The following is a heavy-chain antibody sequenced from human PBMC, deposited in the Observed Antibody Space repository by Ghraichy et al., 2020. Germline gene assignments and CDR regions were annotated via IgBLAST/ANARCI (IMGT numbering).Heavy chain of an antibody. V-gene: IGHV3-30*04. CDR3: ASTAYCGGDCYSNFDY. J-gene: IGHJ4*02. Sequence: GESLNISCAASGFTFSSYAMHWVRQAPGKGLEWVAVISYDGSNKYYADSVKGRFTISRDNSKNTLYLQMNSLRAEDTAGYYCASTAYCGGDCYSNFDYWGQGTLVTVSS. D-gene: IGHD2-21*02. CDR1: GFTFSSYA. CDR2: ISYDGSNK.